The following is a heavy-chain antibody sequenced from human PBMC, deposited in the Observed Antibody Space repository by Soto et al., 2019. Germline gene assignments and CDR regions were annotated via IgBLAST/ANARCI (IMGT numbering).Heavy chain of an antibody. J-gene: IGHJ6*02. CDR1: GFTFSSYG. CDR2: IWYDGSNK. V-gene: IGHV3-33*01. Sequence: QVQLVESGGGVVQPGRSLRLSCAASGFTFSSYGMHWVRQAPGKGLEWVAVIWYDGSNKYYADSVKGRFTISRDNSKNTLYLQMNSLRAEDTAVYYCARDPLLGLYGMDVWGQGTTVTVSS. D-gene: IGHD2-15*01. CDR3: ARDPLLGLYGMDV.